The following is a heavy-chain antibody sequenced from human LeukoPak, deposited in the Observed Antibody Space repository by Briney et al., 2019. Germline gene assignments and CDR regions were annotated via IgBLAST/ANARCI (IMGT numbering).Heavy chain of an antibody. CDR2: IYYSGNT. CDR1: GGSISTYY. J-gene: IGHJ3*01. D-gene: IGHD1-14*01. V-gene: IGHV4-59*01. Sequence: SETLSLTCTVSGGSISTYYWSWLRQPPGKGLEWIGYIYYSGNTNCNPSLNSRLTISVDTSKNQFYLNLSSVTAADTAVYYCARVGTYAFDVWGQGTMVTVSS. CDR3: ARVGTYAFDV.